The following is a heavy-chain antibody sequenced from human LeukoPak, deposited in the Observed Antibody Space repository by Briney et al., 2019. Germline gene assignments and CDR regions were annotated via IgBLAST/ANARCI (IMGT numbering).Heavy chain of an antibody. D-gene: IGHD2-2*01. CDR2: ISSSSSTI. V-gene: IGHV3-48*01. Sequence: PGGSLRLSCAASGFTFSSYSMNWVRQAPGKGLEWVSYISSSSSTIYYADSVKGRFTISRDNAKNSLYLQMNSLRAEDTAVYYCARHGNLVVVPDASKAFDIWGQGTMVTVSS. J-gene: IGHJ3*02. CDR3: ARHGNLVVVPDASKAFDI. CDR1: GFTFSSYS.